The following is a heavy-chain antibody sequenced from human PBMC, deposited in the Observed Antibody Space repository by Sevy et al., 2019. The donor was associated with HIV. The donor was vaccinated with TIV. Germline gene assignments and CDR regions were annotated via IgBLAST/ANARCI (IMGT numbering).Heavy chain of an antibody. J-gene: IGHJ3*02. Sequence: GGSLRLSCAASGFTFRIYGMSWVRQAPGKGLEWDSSISGPGALTYYADSVKSRFTISRDNSKNTLFLQMNSLRAEDTALYFCAKGDEPATDYADYVPNGFDIWGQGTMVTVSS. D-gene: IGHD4-17*01. CDR2: ISGPGALT. CDR3: AKGDEPATDYADYVPNGFDI. CDR1: GFTFRIYG. V-gene: IGHV3-23*01.